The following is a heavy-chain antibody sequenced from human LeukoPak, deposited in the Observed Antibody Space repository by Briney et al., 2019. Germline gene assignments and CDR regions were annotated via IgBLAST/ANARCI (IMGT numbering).Heavy chain of an antibody. Sequence: GGSLRLSCTASGFTFSGSAMHWVRQASGKGLEWVGRIRSKANSYATVYAASVKGRFTISRDDSKNTAYLQMNSLKTEDTAVYYCTSGLLVRRSNNTPVDYWGQGTLVTVSS. CDR3: TSGLLVRRSNNTPVDY. V-gene: IGHV3-73*01. CDR1: GFTFSGSA. CDR2: IRSKANSYAT. J-gene: IGHJ4*02. D-gene: IGHD1-1*01.